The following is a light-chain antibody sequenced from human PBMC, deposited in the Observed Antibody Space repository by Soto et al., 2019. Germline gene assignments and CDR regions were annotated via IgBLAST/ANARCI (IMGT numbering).Light chain of an antibody. V-gene: IGLV2-8*01. CDR2: EVS. Sequence: SALTQPPSASGSPGQSVTFSCTGTSSDVGGYNYVSWYQQHPGKAPKLMIYEVSKRPSGVPDRFSGSKSGNTASLTVSGLQAEDEAAYYCSSYAASNNFDVVFGGGTKVTVL. J-gene: IGLJ2*01. CDR3: SSYAASNNFDVV. CDR1: SSDVGGYNY.